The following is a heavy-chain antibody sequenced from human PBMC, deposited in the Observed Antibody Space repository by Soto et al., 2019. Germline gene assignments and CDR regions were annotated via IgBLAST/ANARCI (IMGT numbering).Heavy chain of an antibody. J-gene: IGHJ4*02. D-gene: IGHD1-1*01. CDR3: ARGRYGDY. CDR1: GYGFTTYG. V-gene: IGHV1-18*01. Sequence: QVHLVQSGAEVKKPGASVKVSCKGSGYGFTTYGITWVRQAPGQGLEWMAWISAHNGNTNYAQKIQGRVTATRDTSTSTAYMELRSLRSDDTAVYYCARGRYGDYWGQGALVTVSS. CDR2: ISAHNGNT.